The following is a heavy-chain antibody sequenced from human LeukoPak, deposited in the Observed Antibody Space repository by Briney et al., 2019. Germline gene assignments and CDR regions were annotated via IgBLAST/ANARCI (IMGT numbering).Heavy chain of an antibody. D-gene: IGHD6-13*01. CDR2: IKQDGSEK. CDR1: GFTFSNAW. CDR3: ARWGTYSSSWLGAFDI. V-gene: IGHV3-7*05. Sequence: GGSLRLSCAASGFTFSNAWMSWVRQAPGKGLEWVANIKQDGSEKYYVDSVKGRFTISRDNAKNSLYLQMNSLRAEDTAVYYCARWGTYSSSWLGAFDIWGQGTTVTVSS. J-gene: IGHJ3*02.